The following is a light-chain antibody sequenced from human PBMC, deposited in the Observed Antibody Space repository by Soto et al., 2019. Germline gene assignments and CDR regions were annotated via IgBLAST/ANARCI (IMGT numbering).Light chain of an antibody. Sequence: EIVLTQSPATLSLSPGERAALSCRASQSVSTYLAWYRQKPGQAPRLLIYDASNRATGIPARFSGSGSGTDFTLTISSLEPEDFAVYFCQQRSNWPRTSGKGTKV. J-gene: IGKJ1*01. CDR1: QSVSTY. V-gene: IGKV3-11*01. CDR2: DAS. CDR3: QQRSNWPRT.